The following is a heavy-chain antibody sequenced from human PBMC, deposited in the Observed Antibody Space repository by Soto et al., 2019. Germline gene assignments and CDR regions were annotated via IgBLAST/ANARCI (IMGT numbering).Heavy chain of an antibody. D-gene: IGHD4-17*01. Sequence: QLQLQESGSGLVKPSQTLSLTCAVSGGSISSGGYSWSWIRQPPGKGLEWIGYIQHGGSTYYNPSLKSRVTISVDRSKTQFSLKLTSVTAADTAVYYCARAHYGDYGYGMDVWGQGTTVTVSS. CDR3: ARAHYGDYGYGMDV. V-gene: IGHV4-30-2*01. CDR1: GGSISSGGYS. CDR2: IQHGGST. J-gene: IGHJ6*02.